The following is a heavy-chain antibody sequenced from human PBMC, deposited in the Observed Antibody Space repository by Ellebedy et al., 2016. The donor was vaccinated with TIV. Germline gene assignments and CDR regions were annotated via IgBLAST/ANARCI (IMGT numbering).Heavy chain of an antibody. J-gene: IGHJ2*01. CDR2: IDLLASTS. D-gene: IGHD6-19*01. CDR3: ARHALGISGWWYFDL. Sequence: GESLKISCQGSGYRFTDYWITWVRQMPGKGLEWMGKIDLLASTSDYSPSFQGHVTISADRSINTASLQWSSLKASDSAMYYCARHALGISGWWYFDLWGRGTLVTVSS. CDR1: GYRFTDYW. V-gene: IGHV5-10-1*01.